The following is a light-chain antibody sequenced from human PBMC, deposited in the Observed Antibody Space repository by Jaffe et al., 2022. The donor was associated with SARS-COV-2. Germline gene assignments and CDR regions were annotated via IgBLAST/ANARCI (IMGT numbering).Light chain of an antibody. CDR3: QQSYTSPYT. CDR2: AAS. V-gene: IGKV1-39*01. Sequence: DIQMTQSPSSLSASVGDRVTITCRASQSTNNYLNWYQQKPGKAPKLLIYAASSLQSGVPSRFSGSGSGTDFTLSISSLQPEDFATYYCQQSYTSPYTFGQGTNLQIK. J-gene: IGKJ2*01. CDR1: QSTNNY.